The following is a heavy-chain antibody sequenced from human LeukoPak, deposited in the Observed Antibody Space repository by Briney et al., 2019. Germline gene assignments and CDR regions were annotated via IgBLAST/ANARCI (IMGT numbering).Heavy chain of an antibody. CDR1: GFSFSDYG. CDR3: ARDGELGSPADAFDI. CDR2: IKEDGSET. V-gene: IGHV3-7*01. J-gene: IGHJ3*02. D-gene: IGHD1-26*01. Sequence: GGSLRLSCGASGFSFSDYGMHWVRQAPGKGLEWVANIKEDGSETYYADSVKGRFTISRDNAKRSLYLQMNNLRAEDTAVYYCARDGELGSPADAFDIWGQGTMVTVSS.